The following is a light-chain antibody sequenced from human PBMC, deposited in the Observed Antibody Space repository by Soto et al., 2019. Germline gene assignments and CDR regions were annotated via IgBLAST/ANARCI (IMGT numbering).Light chain of an antibody. Sequence: DIQMTLSPSSVSASVGDRVTISCRASEDINSRLAWYQQKPGNAPKLLIYAAFILQSGVPSRFSGYGSGTDFTLSISSLQPEDFATYYCQQADSFPITFGQGTRLEI. CDR2: AAF. V-gene: IGKV1-12*01. CDR1: EDINSR. J-gene: IGKJ5*01. CDR3: QQADSFPIT.